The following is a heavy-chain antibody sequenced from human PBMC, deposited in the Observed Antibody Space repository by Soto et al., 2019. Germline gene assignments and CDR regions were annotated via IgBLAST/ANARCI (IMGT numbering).Heavy chain of an antibody. D-gene: IGHD3-3*01. V-gene: IGHV5-51*01. CDR1: GYNFAGYW. Sequence: PGESLKISCKGSGYNFAGYWIAWVRQMPGKGLELMGIIYPSDSDTRYRPSFQGQVPISADKSISSAYLQWSSLRASDTAMYYCARGGVSTRTFDYWGQGTPVTVSS. CDR3: ARGGVSTRTFDY. CDR2: IYPSDSDT. J-gene: IGHJ4*02.